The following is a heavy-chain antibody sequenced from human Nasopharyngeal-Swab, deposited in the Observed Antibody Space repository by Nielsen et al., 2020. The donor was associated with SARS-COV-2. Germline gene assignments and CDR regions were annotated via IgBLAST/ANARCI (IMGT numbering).Heavy chain of an antibody. Sequence: ASLKVSCKASGYTFTSHYMHWVRQAPGQGLEWMGIINPSGGSTSYAQKFQGRVTMTRDTSTSTVYMELSSLRSEDTAVYYCARPTSPYYFDYWGQGTLVTVSS. J-gene: IGHJ4*02. CDR2: INPSGGST. CDR1: GYTFTSHY. V-gene: IGHV1-46*01. CDR3: ARPTSPYYFDY.